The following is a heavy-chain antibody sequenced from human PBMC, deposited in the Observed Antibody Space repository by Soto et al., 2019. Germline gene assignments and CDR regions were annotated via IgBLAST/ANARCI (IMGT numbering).Heavy chain of an antibody. J-gene: IGHJ6*03. CDR3: ATVVPYDILPTSVYYRDV. CDR1: GYTLTELS. V-gene: IGHV1-24*01. D-gene: IGHD3-9*01. Sequence: ASVKVSCKVSGYTLTELSMHWVRQAPGKGLEWMGGFDPEDGETIYAQKFQGRVTMTEDTSTDTAYMELSSLRSEDTAVYYCATVVPYDILPTSVYYRDVGGKGTTVTVSS. CDR2: FDPEDGET.